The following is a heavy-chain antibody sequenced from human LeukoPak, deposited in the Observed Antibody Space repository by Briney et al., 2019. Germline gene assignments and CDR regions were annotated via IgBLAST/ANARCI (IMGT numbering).Heavy chain of an antibody. CDR2: INPNSGGT. Sequence: ASVKVSCKASGYTFTDYYMHWVRQAPGQGLEWMGWINPNSGGTNYAQKFQGRVTMTRDTSISTAYMELSRLRSDDTAVYCCARDAALLWFGELVPHYYYYYMDVWGKGTTVTISS. V-gene: IGHV1-2*02. D-gene: IGHD3-10*01. CDR1: GYTFTDYY. CDR3: ARDAALLWFGELVPHYYYYYMDV. J-gene: IGHJ6*03.